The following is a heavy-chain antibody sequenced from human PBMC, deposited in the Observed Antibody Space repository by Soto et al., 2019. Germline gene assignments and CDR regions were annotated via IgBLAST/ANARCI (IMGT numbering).Heavy chain of an antibody. Sequence: EVQLLESGGGLVQPGGSLRLSCAASGFTFSSYAMSWVRQAPGKGLEWVSAISGSGGSTYYADSVKGRFTISRDNSKNTLYLQMNSLRDEDTAVYYCAKDAPPSSGLISYYYGMDVWGQGTTVTVSS. J-gene: IGHJ6*02. CDR2: ISGSGGST. CDR1: GFTFSSYA. CDR3: AKDAPPSSGLISYYYGMDV. V-gene: IGHV3-23*01. D-gene: IGHD3-22*01.